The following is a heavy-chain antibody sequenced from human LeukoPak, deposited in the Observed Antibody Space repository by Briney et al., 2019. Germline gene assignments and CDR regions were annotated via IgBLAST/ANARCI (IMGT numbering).Heavy chain of an antibody. CDR3: ARGRNYYDRSGYVAVASQLHAFDI. V-gene: IGHV4-31*03. J-gene: IGHJ3*02. Sequence: PSETLSLTCTVSGGSISSGGYYWSWIRQHPGKGLEWIGYIYYSASTYYNPSLKSRVTISVDTSKNQFSLKLSSVTAADTAVYYCARGRNYYDRSGYVAVASQLHAFDIWGQGTMVTVSS. CDR1: GGSISSGGYY. CDR2: IYYSAST. D-gene: IGHD3-22*01.